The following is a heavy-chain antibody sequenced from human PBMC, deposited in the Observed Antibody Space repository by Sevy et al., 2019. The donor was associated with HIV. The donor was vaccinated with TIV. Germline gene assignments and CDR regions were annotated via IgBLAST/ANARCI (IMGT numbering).Heavy chain of an antibody. D-gene: IGHD6-19*01. Sequence: SETLSLTCTVSGGSISRSSYYWGWIRQPPGKGLEWIGSIYSTGSTSYNPSLKSRVPLSADTSKNQFSLKLDSVSAADTAVYYCATPRGSDWYEGTGGYFDLWGRGALVTVSS. V-gene: IGHV4-39*01. CDR2: IYSTGST. CDR1: GGSISRSSYY. CDR3: ATPRGSDWYEGTGGYFDL. J-gene: IGHJ2*01.